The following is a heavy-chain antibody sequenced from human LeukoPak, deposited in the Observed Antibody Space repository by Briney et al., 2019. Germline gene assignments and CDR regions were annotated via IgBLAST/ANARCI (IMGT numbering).Heavy chain of an antibody. D-gene: IGHD6-19*01. J-gene: IGHJ4*02. CDR3: ARDSSGWSGKLDY. V-gene: IGHV1-69*13. CDR2: IIPIFGTA. CDR1: GYTFTSYG. Sequence: ASVKVSCKASGYTFTSYGISWVRQAPGQGLEWMGGIIPIFGTANYAQKFQGRVTITADESTSTAYMELSSLRSEDTAVYYCARDSSGWSGKLDYWGQGTLVTVSS.